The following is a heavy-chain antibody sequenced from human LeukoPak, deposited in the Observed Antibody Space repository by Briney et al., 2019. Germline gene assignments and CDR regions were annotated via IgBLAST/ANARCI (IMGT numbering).Heavy chain of an antibody. CDR1: GYTLTELS. Sequence: ASVKVSCKVSGYTLTELSMHWVRQAPGKGLEWMGGFDPEDGETIYAQKFQGRVTMTEDTSTDTAYMELSSLRSEDTAVYYCATGWYDSSGPRRYHDAFDIWGQGTMVTVSS. J-gene: IGHJ3*02. V-gene: IGHV1-24*01. CDR2: FDPEDGET. D-gene: IGHD3-22*01. CDR3: ATGWYDSSGPRRYHDAFDI.